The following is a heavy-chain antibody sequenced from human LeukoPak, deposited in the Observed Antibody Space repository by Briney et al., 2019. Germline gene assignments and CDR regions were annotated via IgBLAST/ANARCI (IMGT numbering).Heavy chain of an antibody. CDR1: GFTFSRFG. Sequence: GGSLRLSCAASGFTFSRFGMNWVRQAPGKGLEWISYISSSSAIYYADSVKGRFTIFRDNAKNSLYLQMSSLRDEDTAVYYCAQKGGTDHWGQGTLVTVSS. J-gene: IGHJ4*02. CDR2: ISSSSAI. D-gene: IGHD2-15*01. CDR3: AQKGGTDH. V-gene: IGHV3-48*02.